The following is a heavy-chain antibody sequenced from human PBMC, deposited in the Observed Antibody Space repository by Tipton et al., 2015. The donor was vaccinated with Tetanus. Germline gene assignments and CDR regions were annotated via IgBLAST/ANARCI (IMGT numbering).Heavy chain of an antibody. CDR3: ARERSGGLFEY. CDR1: GGSFHSLS. J-gene: IGHJ4*02. V-gene: IGHV1-69*06. CDR2: IIPVYGAG. D-gene: IGHD4-23*01. Sequence: QLVQSGAEVKRPGSSMRVSCKASGGSFHSLSINWVRQAPGQGLEWMGGIIPVYGAGNYAQKFQGRLTLTADRSTNTVYMDLSSPGSDDTAVYYCARERSGGLFEYWGQGTLVTVST.